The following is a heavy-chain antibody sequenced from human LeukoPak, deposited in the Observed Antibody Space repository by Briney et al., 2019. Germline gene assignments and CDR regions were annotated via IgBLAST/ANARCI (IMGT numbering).Heavy chain of an antibody. V-gene: IGHV1-24*01. D-gene: IGHD6-13*01. J-gene: IGHJ1*01. CDR3: ATQQLVRFVLRFQH. Sequence: ASVKVSCKVSGYTLTELSMHWVRQAPGKGLEWMGRFDPEDGETIYAQKFQGRVTMTEDTSTNTAYMVLSSLRFEDTAVYYCATQQLVRFVLRFQHWGQGTLVTVSS. CDR2: FDPEDGET. CDR1: GYTLTELS.